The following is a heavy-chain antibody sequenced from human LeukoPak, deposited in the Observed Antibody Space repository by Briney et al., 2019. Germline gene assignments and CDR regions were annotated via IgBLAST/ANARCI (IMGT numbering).Heavy chain of an antibody. CDR1: GFTFSSYE. CDR2: ISSSGSTI. CDR3: ARARLKTLTH. Sequence: GGSLRLSCAASGFTFSSYEMNWVRPAAGKGLEWVSYISSSGSTIYYADSVKGRFTISRDNAKNSLYLQMNSLRAEDTAVYYCARARLKTLTHWGQGTLVTVSS. D-gene: IGHD3-16*01. J-gene: IGHJ4*02. V-gene: IGHV3-48*03.